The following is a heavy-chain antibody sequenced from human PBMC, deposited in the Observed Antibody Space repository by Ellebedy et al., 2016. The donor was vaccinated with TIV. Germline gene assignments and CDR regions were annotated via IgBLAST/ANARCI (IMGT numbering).Heavy chain of an antibody. V-gene: IGHV3-66*01. CDR1: GFTVSSIY. CDR2: IYIGGST. CDR3: ARGPFDGDYLDY. Sequence: PGGSLRLSCAASGFTVSSIYMTWVRQAPGKGLEWVSIIYIGGSTYYADSVKGRFTISRDNSKNTLYLQMNNLRAEDTALYYCARGPFDGDYLDYWGQGTLVTVSS. D-gene: IGHD3-9*01. J-gene: IGHJ4*02.